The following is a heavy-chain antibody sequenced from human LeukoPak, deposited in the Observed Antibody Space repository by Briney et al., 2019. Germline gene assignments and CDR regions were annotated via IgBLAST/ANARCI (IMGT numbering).Heavy chain of an antibody. CDR3: ANAAGTGRYYYYYRDV. CDR2: ICGSGGST. D-gene: IGHD6-19*01. V-gene: IGHV3-23*01. CDR1: GFTFSSYA. Sequence: GGSLRLSCAASGFTFSSYAMSCVRQAPGKGLEWVSAICGSGGSTYYADSVKGRFTISRDNSKNTLYLQMNSLRAEDTTVYYCANAAGTGRYYYYYRDVWGKGTTLTVSS. J-gene: IGHJ6*03.